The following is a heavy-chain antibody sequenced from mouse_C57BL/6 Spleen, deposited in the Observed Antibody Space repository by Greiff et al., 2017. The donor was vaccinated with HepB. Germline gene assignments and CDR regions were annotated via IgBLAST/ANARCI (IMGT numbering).Heavy chain of an antibody. CDR2: IHPNSGST. CDR1: GYTFTSYW. CDR3: ARSLRIYYGHSGYFDY. V-gene: IGHV1-64*01. D-gene: IGHD2-1*01. Sequence: QVQLQQPGAELVKPGASVKLSCKASGYTFTSYWMNWVKQRPGQGLEWIGMIHPNSGSTNYNEKFKSKATLTVDKSSSTAYMQLSSLTSEDSAVYYCARSLRIYYGHSGYFDYWGQGTTLTVSS. J-gene: IGHJ2*01.